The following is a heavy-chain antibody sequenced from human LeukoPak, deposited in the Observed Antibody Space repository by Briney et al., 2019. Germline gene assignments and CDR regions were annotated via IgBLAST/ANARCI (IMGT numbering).Heavy chain of an antibody. Sequence: PGGSLRLSCAASGFTFSSYDMNWVRQAPGKGLEWVSGISGSGGSTYYADSVKGRFTISRDNSKNTLYLQMNSLRAEDTAVYYCAQDRVITPLHFWGQGTLVTVSS. CDR1: GFTFSSYD. D-gene: IGHD3-22*01. V-gene: IGHV3-23*01. J-gene: IGHJ4*02. CDR3: AQDRVITPLHF. CDR2: ISGSGGST.